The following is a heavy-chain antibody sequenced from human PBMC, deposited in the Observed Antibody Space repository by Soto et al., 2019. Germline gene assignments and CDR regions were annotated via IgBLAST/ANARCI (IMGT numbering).Heavy chain of an antibody. D-gene: IGHD3-9*01. V-gene: IGHV1-18*04. CDR3: ARRLGRSARYFAWLQAGDAFDI. Sequence: QVQLVQSGAEVKKPGASVKVSCKASGYTFTSYGISWVRQAPGQGLEWMGWISAYNGNTNYAQKLQGSVTMTTDTSTSTAYMELRSLRSDDTAVYYCARRLGRSARYFAWLQAGDAFDIWGHGTMVTVSS. CDR1: GYTFTSYG. CDR2: ISAYNGNT. J-gene: IGHJ3*02.